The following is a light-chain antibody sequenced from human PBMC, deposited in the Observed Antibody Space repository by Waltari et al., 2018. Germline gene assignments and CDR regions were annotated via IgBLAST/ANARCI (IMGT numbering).Light chain of an antibody. J-gene: IGKJ3*01. V-gene: IGKV1-5*03. CDR1: QSISSW. CDR3: QQYNSYSPT. CDR2: KAS. Sequence: DIQMTQSPSTLSASVGDRDTIPCRASQSISSWLAWYQQKPGKAPKLLIYKASSLESGVPSRFSGSGSGTEFTLTISSLQPDDFATYYCQQYNSYSPTFGPGTKVDIK.